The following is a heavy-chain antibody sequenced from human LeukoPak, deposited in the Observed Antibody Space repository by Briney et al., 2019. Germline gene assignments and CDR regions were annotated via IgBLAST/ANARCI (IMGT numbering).Heavy chain of an antibody. V-gene: IGHV3-74*01. Sequence: PGGSLSLSCAAYGFTFSSYWWHWVRQAPGKGLEWVSGISSDGSTTTYPASVKGRFTISRDNAKNTLYLQMNSLRAEDTAVYYCSRGYSGSYRFDYWGQGTLVTVSS. J-gene: IGHJ4*02. CDR2: ISSDGSTT. CDR1: GFTFSSYW. CDR3: SRGYSGSYRFDY. D-gene: IGHD1-26*01.